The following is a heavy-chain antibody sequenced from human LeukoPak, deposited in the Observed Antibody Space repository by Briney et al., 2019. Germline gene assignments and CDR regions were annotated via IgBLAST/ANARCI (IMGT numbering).Heavy chain of an antibody. J-gene: IGHJ3*02. V-gene: IGHV3-11*01. Sequence: GGSLRLSCAASGFTFSDYSMTWIRQAPGKGLEWVSYISSSGSTIYYADSVKGRFTISRDNAKNSLYLQMNSLRAEDTAVYYCARVGLFSGYYYGAFDIWGQGTMVTVSS. CDR2: ISSSGSTI. D-gene: IGHD3-22*01. CDR1: GFTFSDYS. CDR3: ARVGLFSGYYYGAFDI.